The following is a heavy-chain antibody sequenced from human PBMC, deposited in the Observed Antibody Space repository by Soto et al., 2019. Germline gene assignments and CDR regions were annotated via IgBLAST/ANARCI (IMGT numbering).Heavy chain of an antibody. V-gene: IGHV3-23*01. CDR1: GFTFSSYA. CDR2: SSGSVGST. D-gene: IGHD1-26*01. J-gene: IGHJ4*02. Sequence: EVQLLESGGGLVQPGGSLRLSCAASGFTFSSYAMRWVRQAPVKGLEWVSASSGSVGSTYYADSVKGRFTISRDNSKNTLYLQMNSLRAEDTDVYYCARRGSGSYYDYWGQGTLVTVSS. CDR3: ARRGSGSYYDY.